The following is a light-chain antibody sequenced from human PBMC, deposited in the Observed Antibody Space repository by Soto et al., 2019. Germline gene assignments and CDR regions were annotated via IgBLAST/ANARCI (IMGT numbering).Light chain of an antibody. Sequence: EIVLTQSPATLSVFPGEKATLSCGASQSVSNNLAWYHQKPGQAPRHLIYGASTRATGVPARFSGSGSGTEFTLTISSLQSEDSAIYYCQQYYNYPLTFGQGTKVEV. V-gene: IGKV3-15*01. CDR2: GAS. CDR3: QQYYNYPLT. J-gene: IGKJ1*01. CDR1: QSVSNN.